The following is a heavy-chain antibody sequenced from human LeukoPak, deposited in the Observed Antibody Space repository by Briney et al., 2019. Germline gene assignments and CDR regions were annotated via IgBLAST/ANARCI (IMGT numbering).Heavy chain of an antibody. CDR2: INPKTLGT. Sequence: ASVKVSCKASGYTFTGYYIHWVRQAPGHGLEWMGWINPKTLGTNYAQKFQGRVTMTRDTSISTAYVELNSLTSDDTAVYYCARTNRGPYCSGGSCYPQGFDYWGQGTLVTVSS. CDR1: GYTFTGYY. D-gene: IGHD2-15*01. V-gene: IGHV1-2*02. J-gene: IGHJ4*02. CDR3: ARTNRGPYCSGGSCYPQGFDY.